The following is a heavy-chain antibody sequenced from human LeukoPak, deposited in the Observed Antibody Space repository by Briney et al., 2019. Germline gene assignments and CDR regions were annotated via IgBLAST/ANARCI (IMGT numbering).Heavy chain of an antibody. V-gene: IGHV3-30*03. D-gene: IGHD6-19*01. CDR3: ARDATPFYSSGCDF. J-gene: IGHJ4*02. CDR1: GLTFSTYG. Sequence: GGSLRLSCAASGLTFSTYGMHWVRQAPGKGLQWVAVISYDGSNKDYADSVKGRFTISRDNSQNTLYLQMNSLRAEDTAVYYCARDATPFYSSGCDFWGQGALVTVSS. CDR2: ISYDGSNK.